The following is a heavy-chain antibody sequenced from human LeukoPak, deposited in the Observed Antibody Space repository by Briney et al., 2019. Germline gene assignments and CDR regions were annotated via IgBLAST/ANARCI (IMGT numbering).Heavy chain of an antibody. CDR2: ISGSGGST. CDR1: GFTFSSYA. V-gene: IGHV3-23*01. J-gene: IGHJ4*02. CDR3: AKDGYSYGDSTGYFDY. Sequence: GGSLRLSCAASGFTFSSYAMSWVRQAPGKGLEWVSAISGSGGSTYYADSVKGRFTISRDNSKNTLYLPLNSLGAEDTAVYYCAKDGYSYGDSTGYFDYWGQGTLVSVFS. D-gene: IGHD5-18*01.